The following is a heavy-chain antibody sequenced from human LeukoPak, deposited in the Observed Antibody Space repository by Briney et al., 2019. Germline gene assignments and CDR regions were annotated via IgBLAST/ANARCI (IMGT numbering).Heavy chain of an antibody. D-gene: IGHD3-16*02. J-gene: IGHJ6*03. CDR3: ASVRRGFGESSKYYSYYYMHV. CDR1: GGSISSYY. Sequence: TSETLSLTCTVSGGSISSYYWNWIRQPPGKGLEWIGNIYYSGSTYYNPSLKSRVTISVDTSNNQFSLKLSAVTAADTAVYYCASVRRGFGESSKYYSYYYMHVRVNGTTVNIAS. CDR2: IYYSGST. V-gene: IGHV4-59*04.